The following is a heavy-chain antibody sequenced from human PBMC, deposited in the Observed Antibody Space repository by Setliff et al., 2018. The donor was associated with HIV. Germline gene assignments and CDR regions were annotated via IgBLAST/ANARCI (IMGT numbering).Heavy chain of an antibody. J-gene: IGHJ3*02. CDR3: ARELHANYHVVEI. Sequence: SETLSLTCSVSGVSIVSGGFYYSWIRQHPGKGLEWLGTVYYTGKTYYNPSLQSRLTMSADTSKNQLYLKMNSVTAADTAVYFCARELHANYHVVEIWGPGTMVTVSS. V-gene: IGHV4-31*03. CDR1: GVSIVSGGFY. D-gene: IGHD2-15*01. CDR2: VYYTGKT.